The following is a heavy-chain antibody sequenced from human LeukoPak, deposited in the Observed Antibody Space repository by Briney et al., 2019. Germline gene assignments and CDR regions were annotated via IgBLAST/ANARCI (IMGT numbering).Heavy chain of an antibody. D-gene: IGHD3-16*01. V-gene: IGHV3-74*01. CDR3: VTIGGSGAAYFY. CDR2: INSDGSST. CDR1: GFTFTTYW. Sequence: PGGSLRLSCTASGFTFTTYWMHWVRRAPGKGLVWVSRINSDGSSTTYADSVKARFTISRDNAKNTVYLQMNSLRAEDTAAYYCVTIGGSGAAYFYWGQGTLVTVSS. J-gene: IGHJ4*02.